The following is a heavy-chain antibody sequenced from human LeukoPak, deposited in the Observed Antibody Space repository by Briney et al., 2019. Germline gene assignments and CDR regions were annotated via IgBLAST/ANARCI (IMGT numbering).Heavy chain of an antibody. Sequence: ASVKVSCKASGYTFTGYYMHWVRQAPGQGLEWMGWINPNSGGTNYAQKFQGRVTMTRDTPISTAYMELSRLRSDDTAVYYCARVTRKGYSSGWYYFDYWGQGTLVTVSS. J-gene: IGHJ4*02. V-gene: IGHV1-2*02. CDR1: GYTFTGYY. CDR2: INPNSGGT. CDR3: ARVTRKGYSSGWYYFDY. D-gene: IGHD6-19*01.